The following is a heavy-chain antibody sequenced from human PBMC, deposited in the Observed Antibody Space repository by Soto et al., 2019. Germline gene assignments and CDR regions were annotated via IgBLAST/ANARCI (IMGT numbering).Heavy chain of an antibody. V-gene: IGHV1-2*02. D-gene: IGHD3-10*01. CDR3: ARNMDYYYGPGSGNGHGF. CDR2: INPKFGDP. Sequence: QVQLVQSGAEMKEPGDSVRVSCEASGYTFTSYYIHWVRQAPGQGLEWRGWINPKFGDPTYAQDFQGRVSMTRDMSISTVYMELSRLTSDDTAIYYCARNMDYYYGPGSGNGHGFWGQGTTVTVFS. J-gene: IGHJ6*02. CDR1: GYTFTSYY.